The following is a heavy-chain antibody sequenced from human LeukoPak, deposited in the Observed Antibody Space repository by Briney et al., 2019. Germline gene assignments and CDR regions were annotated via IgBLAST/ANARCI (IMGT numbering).Heavy chain of an antibody. J-gene: IGHJ4*02. CDR1: GYTFTSYG. D-gene: IGHD6-19*01. Sequence: ASVKVSCKASGYTFTSYGISWVRQAPGQGLEWMGWINPNSGGTNYAQKFQGRVTMTRDTSISTAYMELSRLRSDDTAVYYCAREPSGVAGVWGQGTLVTVSS. CDR2: INPNSGGT. CDR3: AREPSGVAGV. V-gene: IGHV1-2*02.